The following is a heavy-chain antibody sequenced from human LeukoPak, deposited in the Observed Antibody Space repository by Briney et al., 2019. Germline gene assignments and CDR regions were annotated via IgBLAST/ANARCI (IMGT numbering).Heavy chain of an antibody. CDR3: ARWLRGYNDWFDP. D-gene: IGHD3-22*01. CDR1: GYTFTTYG. J-gene: IGHJ5*02. CDR2: ISAYNGNT. V-gene: IGHV1-18*01. Sequence: ASVKVSCKTSGYTFTTYGIIWVRQAPGQGLEWMGWISAYNGNTNYAQNVQGRVTMTTDTSTSTAYMELRGLRSDDTALYYCARWLRGYNDWFDPWGQGTLVTVSS.